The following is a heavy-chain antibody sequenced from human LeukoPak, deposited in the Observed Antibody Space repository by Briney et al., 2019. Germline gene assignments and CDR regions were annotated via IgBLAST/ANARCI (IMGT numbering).Heavy chain of an antibody. CDR2: ISTRGTT. CDR1: GDSLSSGPYL. D-gene: IGHD3/OR15-3a*01. Sequence: PSETLSLTCTVSGDSLSSGPYLWNWVRQPAGKGLEWIGRISTRGTTTYNPSLKSQLTLSVDMSNNQFSLSLNSVTAAATAVYYCARENIMVSESRSRRPNWFDPWGQGTLVSVSS. CDR3: ARENIMVSESRSRRPNWFDP. V-gene: IGHV4-61*02. J-gene: IGHJ5*02.